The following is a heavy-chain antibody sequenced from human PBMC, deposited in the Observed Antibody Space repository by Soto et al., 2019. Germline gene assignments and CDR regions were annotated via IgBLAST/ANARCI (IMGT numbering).Heavy chain of an antibody. V-gene: IGHV3-30*18. CDR1: GFTFSSYG. CDR3: AKDGDYVWGSDRYSTGERDCLRP. CDR2: ISYDGSNK. D-gene: IGHD3-16*02. J-gene: IGHJ5*02. Sequence: RSLRRSCASSGFTFSSYGMHWVRQAPGKGLEWVAVISYDGSNKYYADSVKGRFTISRDNSKNTRYLQMNSLRAEDTAVYYCAKDGDYVWGSDRYSTGERDCLRPWRQGSPFPVS.